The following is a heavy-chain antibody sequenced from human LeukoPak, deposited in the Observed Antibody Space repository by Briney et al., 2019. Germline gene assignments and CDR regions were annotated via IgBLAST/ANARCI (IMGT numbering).Heavy chain of an antibody. CDR3: AGNRDIAMVDDAFDI. J-gene: IGHJ3*02. D-gene: IGHD5-18*01. V-gene: IGHV4-61*01. CDR2: IYYSWST. Sequence: SETLSLTCTVSGGSVSSGSYYWSWIRQPPGKGLEWIGYIYYSWSTNYNPSLKSRVTISVDTSKNQFSLKLSSVTAADTAVYYCAGNRDIAMVDDAFDIWGQGTMVTVSS. CDR1: GGSVSSGSYY.